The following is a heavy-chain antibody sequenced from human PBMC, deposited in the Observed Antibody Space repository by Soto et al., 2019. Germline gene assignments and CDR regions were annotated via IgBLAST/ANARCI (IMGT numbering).Heavy chain of an antibody. CDR1: GGSVTNSSYY. Sequence: SETLSLTCTVSGGSVTNSSYYWGWIRQSPGKGLEWIGSFYYRGRSYSKSSVKSRVTISVDTSKNQFSLNLNSVTASDTAVYFCVSQRTTVITQDYFDYWGPGALVTVSS. V-gene: IGHV4-39*01. CDR2: FYYRGRS. J-gene: IGHJ4*02. CDR3: VSQRTTVITQDYFDY. D-gene: IGHD4-4*01.